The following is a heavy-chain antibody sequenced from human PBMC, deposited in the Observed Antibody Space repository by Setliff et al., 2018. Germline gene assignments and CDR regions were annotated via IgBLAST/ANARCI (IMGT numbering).Heavy chain of an antibody. Sequence: GSLRLSCAASGFTFSAHYMDWLRQAPGKGLEWVGNIGHTGSINYNPSLKSRLTISRDTSKNQVSLKLNSVTATDTAIHYCARDLLRSSSWRPDVFDVWGQGTMVTVSS. CDR1: GFTFSAHY. D-gene: IGHD6-13*01. CDR3: ARDLLRSSSWRPDVFDV. V-gene: IGHV4-38-2*02. CDR2: IGHTGSI. J-gene: IGHJ3*01.